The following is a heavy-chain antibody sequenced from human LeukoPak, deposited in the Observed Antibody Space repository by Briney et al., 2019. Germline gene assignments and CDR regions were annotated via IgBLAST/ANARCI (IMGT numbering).Heavy chain of an antibody. D-gene: IGHD2-2*01. J-gene: IGHJ4*02. CDR3: ARHPPCSSTSCSFDY. Sequence: SETPSLTCTVSGGSISSYYWSWIRQPPGKGLEWIGYIYYSGSTNYNPSLKSRVTISVDTSKNQFSLKLSSVTAADTAVYYCARHPPCSSTSCSFDYWGQGTLVTVSS. CDR1: GGSISSYY. V-gene: IGHV4-59*08. CDR2: IYYSGST.